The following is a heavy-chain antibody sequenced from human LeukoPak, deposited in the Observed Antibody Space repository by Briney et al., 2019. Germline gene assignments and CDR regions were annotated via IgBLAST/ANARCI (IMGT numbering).Heavy chain of an antibody. J-gene: IGHJ4*02. D-gene: IGHD3-10*01. CDR1: GFTFSSYG. V-gene: IGHV3-23*01. Sequence: PGGTLRLSCAASGFTFSSYGMSWVRQAPGKGLEWVSAISGSGGSTYYADSVKGRFTISRDNSKNTLYLQMNSLRAEDTAVYYCAKDSNPTYYYGSGSRAVWDYWGQGTLVTVSS. CDR2: ISGSGGST. CDR3: AKDSNPTYYYGSGSRAVWDY.